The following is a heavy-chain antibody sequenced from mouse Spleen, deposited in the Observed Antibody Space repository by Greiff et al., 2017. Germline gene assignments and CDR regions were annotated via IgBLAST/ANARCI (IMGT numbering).Heavy chain of an antibody. CDR1: GFTFSSYA. J-gene: IGHJ3*01. V-gene: IGHV5-9-1*01. CDR2: ISSGGSYT. Sequence: EVMLVESGGGLVKPGGSLKLSCAASGFTFSSYAMSWVRQTPEKRLEWVATISSGGSYTYYPDSVKGRFTISRDNAKNTLYLQMSSLRSEDTAMYYCAREEPWFAYWGQGTLVTVSA. CDR3: AREEPWFAY.